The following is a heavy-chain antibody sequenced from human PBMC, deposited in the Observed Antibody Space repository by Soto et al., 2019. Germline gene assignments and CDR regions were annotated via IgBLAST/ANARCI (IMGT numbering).Heavy chain of an antibody. Sequence: EVQLVESGGGLVQPGRSLKLSCAASGFTFHDYAMHWVRQGQGKGLEWVSGITWNSGSIDYADSVKGRFTISRDNAKNSLYLQMNSLRPEDTAVYYCSKDIRQYSSGWTCFDYWGHGTVVTVSS. CDR1: GFTFHDYA. D-gene: IGHD6-19*01. CDR2: ITWNSGSI. CDR3: SKDIRQYSSGWTCFDY. V-gene: IGHV3-9*01. J-gene: IGHJ4*01.